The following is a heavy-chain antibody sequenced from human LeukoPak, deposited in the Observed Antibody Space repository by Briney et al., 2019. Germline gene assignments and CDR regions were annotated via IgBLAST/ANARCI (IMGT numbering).Heavy chain of an antibody. D-gene: IGHD5-24*01. Sequence: SETLSLTCTVSGGSISSSSYYWGWIRQPPGKGLEWIGSIYYSGSTYYNPSLKSRVTISVDTSKNQFSLKLSSVTAADTAVYYCARRVRYGYKLGSLDYWGQGTLVTVSS. J-gene: IGHJ4*02. CDR3: ARRVRYGYKLGSLDY. CDR1: GGSISSSSYY. CDR2: IYYSGST. V-gene: IGHV4-39*01.